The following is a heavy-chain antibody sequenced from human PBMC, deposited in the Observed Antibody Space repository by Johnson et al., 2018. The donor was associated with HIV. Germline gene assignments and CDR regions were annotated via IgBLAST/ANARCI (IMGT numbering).Heavy chain of an antibody. V-gene: IGHV3-30-3*01. CDR1: GFTFSSAW. D-gene: IGHD2-15*01. CDR3: AREGRGGAFDI. Sequence: QVQLVESGGGLIQPGGSLRLSCAASGFTFSSAWMSWVRQAPGKGLERVVVISYAGSNKSYADSVKGRFTISRDNSKNTLYLQMNSLRAEDTAVYYCAREGRGGAFDIWGQGTMVTVSS. J-gene: IGHJ3*02. CDR2: ISYAGSNK.